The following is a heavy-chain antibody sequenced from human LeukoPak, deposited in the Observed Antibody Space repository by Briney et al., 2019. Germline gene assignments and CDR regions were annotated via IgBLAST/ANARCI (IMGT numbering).Heavy chain of an antibody. Sequence: SETLSLTCAVYGGSFSGYFWSWIRQSPGKGLEWIGEVNHSGSTNYNPSLKSRLTISVDTSKNQFSLNVISVTAADTAVYYCARFTRSSSSHYYYYAMDVWGQGTTVTVSS. CDR2: VNHSGST. CDR3: ARFTRSSSSHYYYYAMDV. D-gene: IGHD6-6*01. J-gene: IGHJ6*02. V-gene: IGHV4-34*01. CDR1: GGSFSGYF.